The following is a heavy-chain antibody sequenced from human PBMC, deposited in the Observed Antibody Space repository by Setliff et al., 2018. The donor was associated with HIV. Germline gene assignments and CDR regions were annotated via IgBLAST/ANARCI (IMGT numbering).Heavy chain of an antibody. Sequence: PGGSLRLSCAASGFTFSSYWMSWVRQAPGKGLEWVSDISGTGTTTHYAESVKGRFTISRDNDKNMVYLQMNSLRVEDTAVYYCAKDNAIGVDAFDIWGQGTMVTVSS. CDR1: GFTFSSYW. J-gene: IGHJ3*02. CDR2: ISGTGTTT. D-gene: IGHD2-8*01. V-gene: IGHV3-23*01. CDR3: AKDNAIGVDAFDI.